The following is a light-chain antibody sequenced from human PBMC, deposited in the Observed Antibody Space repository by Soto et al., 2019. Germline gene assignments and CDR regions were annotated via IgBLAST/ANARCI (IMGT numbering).Light chain of an antibody. CDR3: QQYGSSPFA. CDR1: QSVSSSY. J-gene: IGKJ1*01. Sequence: EIVLTQSPGTLSLSPGERATLSCRASQSVSSSYLAWYQQKPGQAPRLLIYGASSRATGIPDRFSGSGSGTDFTLTISRLEPEDFAVYYCQQYGSSPFAFVQGTKVEIK. CDR2: GAS. V-gene: IGKV3-20*01.